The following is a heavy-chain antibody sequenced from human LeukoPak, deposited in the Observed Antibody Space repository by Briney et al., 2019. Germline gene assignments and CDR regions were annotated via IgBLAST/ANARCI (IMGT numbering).Heavy chain of an antibody. V-gene: IGHV4-39*07. CDR3: ARGLYYYDSSGYYPYYFDY. CDR1: GGSISSSSCY. D-gene: IGHD3-22*01. J-gene: IGHJ4*02. CDR2: IYYSGST. Sequence: SETLSLTCTVSGGSISSSSCYWGWIRQPPGRGLEWIGSIYYSGSTYYNPSLKSRVTISVDTSKNQFSLKLSSVTAADTAVYYCARGLYYYDSSGYYPYYFDYWGQGTLVTVSS.